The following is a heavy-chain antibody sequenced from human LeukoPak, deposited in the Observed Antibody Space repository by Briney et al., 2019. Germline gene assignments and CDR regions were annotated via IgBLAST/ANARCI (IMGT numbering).Heavy chain of an antibody. J-gene: IGHJ4*02. CDR2: ISSGGYTT. CDR3: AREGSSYAPSEPFYFDY. V-gene: IGHV3-48*03. Sequence: PGGSLRLSCTDSGFTFSSHDMNWVRQAPGKGLEWVSSISSGGYTTRYADSVKGRFTISRDNAKNSLYLQMNRLRAEDTAVYYCAREGSSYAPSEPFYFDYWGQGTLVTVSS. CDR1: GFTFSSHD. D-gene: IGHD3-10*01.